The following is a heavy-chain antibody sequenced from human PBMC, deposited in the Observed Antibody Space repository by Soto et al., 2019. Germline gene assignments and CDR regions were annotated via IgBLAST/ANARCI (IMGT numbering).Heavy chain of an antibody. D-gene: IGHD3-10*01. V-gene: IGHV4-34*01. Sequence: ASETLSLTCAVYGGSLSGYYWSWIRQPPGKGLEWIGEINHSGSTNYNPSLKSRVTISVDTSKNQFSLKLSSVTAADTAVYYCARAITMVRGVIRTPGFDYWGQGTLVTV. CDR3: ARAITMVRGVIRTPGFDY. J-gene: IGHJ4*02. CDR2: INHSGST. CDR1: GGSLSGYY.